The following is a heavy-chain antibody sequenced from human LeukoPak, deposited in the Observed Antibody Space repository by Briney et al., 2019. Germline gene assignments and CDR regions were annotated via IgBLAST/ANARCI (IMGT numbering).Heavy chain of an antibody. CDR2: IYYSGST. CDR1: GGSISSYY. Sequence: SETLSLTCTVSGGSISSYYWSWIRQPPGKGLEWIGYIYYSGSTNYNPSLKSRITISVGTSKNQFSLKLSSVTAADTAVYYCARDSLRYYDSSGSIDYWGQGTLVTVSS. V-gene: IGHV4-59*01. CDR3: ARDSLRYYDSSGSIDY. D-gene: IGHD3-22*01. J-gene: IGHJ4*02.